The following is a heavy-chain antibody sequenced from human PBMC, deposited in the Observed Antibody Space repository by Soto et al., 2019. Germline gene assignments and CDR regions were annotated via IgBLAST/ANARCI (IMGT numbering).Heavy chain of an antibody. CDR1: GFTFTSYT. V-gene: IGHV3-21*06. J-gene: IGHJ4*02. Sequence: PGGSLRLSCAASGFTFTSYTMNWVRQAPGKGLEWVSSISSSSDYIYYADSMKGRVTISRDNAKNSLFLDMNSLTVEDTAVYYCARARVYATGPLDFWGQGTLVTVSS. D-gene: IGHD6-13*01. CDR3: ARARVYATGPLDF. CDR2: ISSSSDYI.